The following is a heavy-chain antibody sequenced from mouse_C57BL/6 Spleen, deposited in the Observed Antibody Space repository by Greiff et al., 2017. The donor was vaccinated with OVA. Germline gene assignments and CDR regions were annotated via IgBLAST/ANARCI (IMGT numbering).Heavy chain of an antibody. V-gene: IGHV1-62-2*01. CDR1: GYTFTEYT. J-gene: IGHJ4*01. CDR2: FFPGSGSI. D-gene: IGHD2-3*01. Sequence: VQLVESGAELVKPGASVKLSCKASGYTFTEYTIHWVKQRSGQGLEWIGWFFPGSGSIKNNKKFKDKATLTADKSSSTVYMELSRLTSEDSTVYIWARHEDRGYYRKGYAMDYWGQGTSVTVSS. CDR3: ARHEDRGYYRKGYAMDY.